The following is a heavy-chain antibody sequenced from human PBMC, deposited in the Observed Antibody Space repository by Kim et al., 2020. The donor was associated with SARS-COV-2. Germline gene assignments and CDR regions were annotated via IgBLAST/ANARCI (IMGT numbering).Heavy chain of an antibody. D-gene: IGHD6-19*01. V-gene: IGHV4-34*01. CDR3: ARGRSAKQAVAGLDY. CDR2: INHSGST. CDR1: GGSFSGYY. J-gene: IGHJ4*02. Sequence: SETLSLTCAVYGGSFSGYYWSWIRQPPGKGLEWIGEINHSGSTNYNPSLKSRVTISVDTSKNQFSLKLSSVTAADTAVYYCARGRSAKQAVAGLDYWGQGTLVTVSS.